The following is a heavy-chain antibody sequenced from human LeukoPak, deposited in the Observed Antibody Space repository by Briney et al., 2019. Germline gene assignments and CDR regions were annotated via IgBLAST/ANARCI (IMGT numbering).Heavy chain of an antibody. Sequence: GGSLRLSCAASGFTFSSYAMHWVRQAPGKGLEWVALISYDGSINDYADSVKGRFTISRDNSKNTLYLQMNSLRADDTAMYYCARGSYSSSWKPFDCWGQGTLVTVSS. CDR3: ARGSYSSSWKPFDC. CDR2: ISYDGSIN. CDR1: GFTFSSYA. J-gene: IGHJ4*02. V-gene: IGHV3-30*04. D-gene: IGHD6-13*01.